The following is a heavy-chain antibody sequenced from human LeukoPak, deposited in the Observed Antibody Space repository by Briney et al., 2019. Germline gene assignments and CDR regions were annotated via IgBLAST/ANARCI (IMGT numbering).Heavy chain of an antibody. CDR1: GYTFTSYD. J-gene: IGHJ4*02. Sequence: GASVKVSCKASGYTFTSYDINWVRQATGQGLEWMGWMNPNSGNTGYAQKFQGRVTMTRNTSISTAYMELSSLRSEDTAVYYCARFPDCSGGSCSVYFDYWGQGTLVTVSS. D-gene: IGHD2-15*01. CDR2: MNPNSGNT. CDR3: ARFPDCSGGSCSVYFDY. V-gene: IGHV1-8*01.